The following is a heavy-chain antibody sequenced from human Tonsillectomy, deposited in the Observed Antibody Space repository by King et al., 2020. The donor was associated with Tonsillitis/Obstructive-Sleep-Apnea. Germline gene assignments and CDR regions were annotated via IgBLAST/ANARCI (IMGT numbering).Heavy chain of an antibody. Sequence: VQLVQSEAEVKKPGESLKISCKGSGYSFSSYWIGWVRQMPGKGLEWMGIIYPDDSDTRYSPSFQGQVTISADKSISTAYLQWSSLKASDTAMYYCAKSAECFGELLKGGMDVWGQGTTVTVSS. CDR2: IYPDDSDT. V-gene: IGHV5-51*03. CDR3: AKSAECFGELLKGGMDV. D-gene: IGHD3-10*01. CDR1: GYSFSSYW. J-gene: IGHJ6*02.